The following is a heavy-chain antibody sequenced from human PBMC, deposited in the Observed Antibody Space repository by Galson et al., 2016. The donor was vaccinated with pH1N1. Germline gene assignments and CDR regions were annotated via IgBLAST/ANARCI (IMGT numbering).Heavy chain of an antibody. Sequence: SETLSLTCTVSGGSISSSSYYWGWIRQPPGKGLEWIGSIFYSGCTYYNPSLENRVVISLDTSKNQCTLKLTSVSAADTAVYYCARERPYDFWGGYFDSWGQGILVTVSS. CDR3: ARERPYDFWGGYFDS. D-gene: IGHD3-3*01. J-gene: IGHJ4*02. CDR1: GGSISSSSYY. V-gene: IGHV4-39*06. CDR2: IFYSGCT.